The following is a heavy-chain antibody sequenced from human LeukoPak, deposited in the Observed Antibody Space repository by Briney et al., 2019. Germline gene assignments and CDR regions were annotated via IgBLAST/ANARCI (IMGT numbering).Heavy chain of an antibody. Sequence: GESLKISCQGSGYSFTTYWIGWVRQMPGKGLEWMGPIYPGDSDTRYSPSFQGQVTISADKSITTAYLQWSSLKASDTAMYYCLVSSNYYYYYGLDVWSQGTTVTVSS. D-gene: IGHD2-2*01. CDR3: LVSSNYYYYYGLDV. V-gene: IGHV5-51*01. J-gene: IGHJ6*02. CDR1: GYSFTTYW. CDR2: IYPGDSDT.